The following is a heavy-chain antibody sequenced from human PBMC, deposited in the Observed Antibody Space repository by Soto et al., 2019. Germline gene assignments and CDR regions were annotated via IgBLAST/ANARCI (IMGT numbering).Heavy chain of an antibody. D-gene: IGHD1-7*01. V-gene: IGHV3-74*01. CDR1: GFTFSSHW. Sequence: GGSLRLSCAASGFTFSSHWMHWVRQAPGRGLVWVSRINGDGSSTSYADSVKGRFTISRDNAKNMLYLQVNSLRADDTAVYYCAGSPGLSRISGTTLGAWGQGTLVTVSS. CDR3: AGSPGLSRISGTTLGA. J-gene: IGHJ5*01. CDR2: INGDGSST.